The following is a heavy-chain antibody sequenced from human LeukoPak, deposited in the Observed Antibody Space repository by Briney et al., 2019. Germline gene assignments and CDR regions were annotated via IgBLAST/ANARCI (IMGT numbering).Heavy chain of an antibody. Sequence: GGSLRLSCAASGFTFSSYAMHWVRQAPGKGLEWVAVISYDGSNKYYADSVKGRFTISRDNSKNTLYLQMNSLRAEDTAVYYCARDKLVRSSDYWGQGTLVTVSS. J-gene: IGHJ4*02. CDR1: GFTFSSYA. CDR2: ISYDGSNK. CDR3: ARDKLVRSSDY. V-gene: IGHV3-30-3*01. D-gene: IGHD6-13*01.